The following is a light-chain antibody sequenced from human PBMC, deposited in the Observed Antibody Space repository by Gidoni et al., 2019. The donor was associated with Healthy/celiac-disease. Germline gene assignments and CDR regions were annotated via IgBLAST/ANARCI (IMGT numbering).Light chain of an antibody. Sequence: EIVMTQSPATLSVSPGERASLSCRASQSVSSSLAWYQQKPGQAPRLLIFGASTRATGIPARFSGSGSGTEFTLTISSLQSEDFAVYSCQQYNNWPPTWTFXQXTKVXIK. CDR2: GAS. J-gene: IGKJ1*01. CDR3: QQYNNWPPTWT. CDR1: QSVSSS. V-gene: IGKV3-15*01.